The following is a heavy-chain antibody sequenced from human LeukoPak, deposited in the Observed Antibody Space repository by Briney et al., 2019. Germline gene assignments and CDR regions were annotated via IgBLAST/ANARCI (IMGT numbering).Heavy chain of an antibody. V-gene: IGHV3-48*01. CDR3: ARDDLTGGSGWYSHYYYALDV. CDR1: GFTFSSYS. J-gene: IGHJ6*02. CDR2: ISSSSSSI. D-gene: IGHD6-19*01. Sequence: PGGSLRLSCAASGFTFSSYSMNWVRQAPGKGLEWVSYISSSSSSIYYADSVKGRFTISRDKAKNSLYLQMNSLRAEDTAVYYCARDDLTGGSGWYSHYYYALDVWGQGTTVTVSS.